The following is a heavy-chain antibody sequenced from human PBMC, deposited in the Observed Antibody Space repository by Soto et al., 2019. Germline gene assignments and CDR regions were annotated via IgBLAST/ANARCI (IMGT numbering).Heavy chain of an antibody. V-gene: IGHV3-15*01. CDR3: TTGFSSTRLGVVIKPVDF. CDR2: IKRKTDGGAT. CDR1: GETFSIAW. D-gene: IGHD3-3*01. J-gene: IGHJ4*01. Sequence: PVGCMRLSSAASGETFSIAWMSWVGKAPGKGLEWVGRIKRKTDGGATDYAAHVKARLTISRDDSKNTLYLQMNSLETENTAVYYCTTGFSSTRLGVVIKPVDFWGQGTLVTVSS.